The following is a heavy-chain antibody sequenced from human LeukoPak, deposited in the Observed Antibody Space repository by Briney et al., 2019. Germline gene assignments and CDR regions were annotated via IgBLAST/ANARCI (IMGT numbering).Heavy chain of an antibody. CDR3: ARGLRGYPRGLDP. CDR2: IYYSGST. J-gene: IGHJ5*02. CDR1: GGSISSYY. D-gene: IGHD3-10*01. V-gene: IGHV4-59*08. Sequence: PSETLSLTCTVSGGSISSYYWSWIRQPPGKGLEWIGYIYYSGSTNYNPSLKSRVTISVDTSKNQFSLKLSSVAAADTAVYYCARGLRGYPRGLDPWGQGTLVTVSS.